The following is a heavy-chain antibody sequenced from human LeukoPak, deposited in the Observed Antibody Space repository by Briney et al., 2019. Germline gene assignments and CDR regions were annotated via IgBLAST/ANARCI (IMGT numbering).Heavy chain of an antibody. CDR1: GGSISSSSYS. J-gene: IGHJ4*02. CDR2: IYYSGST. V-gene: IGHV4-39*01. Sequence: SETLSLTCTVSGGSISSSSYSWGWIRQPPGKGLEWIGSIYYSGSTYYNPSLKSRVTISVDTSKNQFSLKLSSVTAADTAVYYCARLGPLWFGELLVDYWGQGTLVTVSS. D-gene: IGHD3-10*01. CDR3: ARLGPLWFGELLVDY.